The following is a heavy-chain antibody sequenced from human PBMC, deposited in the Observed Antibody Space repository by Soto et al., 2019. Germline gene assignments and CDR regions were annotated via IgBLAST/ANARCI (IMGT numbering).Heavy chain of an antibody. V-gene: IGHV3-23*01. CDR1: GFNFTSYA. D-gene: IGHD4-17*01. CDR3: ARDADYGGNPYYFDR. Sequence: PGGSLRLSCAASGFNFTSYAMSWVRPAPGKGLERVSAISGSGAATYYADSVKGRFTISRDKSKNTLYLQMNSLRAEDTAVYYCARDADYGGNPYYFDRWGQGALVTVSS. CDR2: ISGSGAAT. J-gene: IGHJ4*02.